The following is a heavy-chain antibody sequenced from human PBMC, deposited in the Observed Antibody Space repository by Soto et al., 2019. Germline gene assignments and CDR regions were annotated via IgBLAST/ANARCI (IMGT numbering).Heavy chain of an antibody. Sequence: QVQLQESGPGLVKPSQTLSLTCSVSGGSIKSYGSGGHYWSWIRQHPGKGLEWIGYIYYSGGTYYNPSLRSRVTISADTSKNQFSLKLSSVSAADTAVYYCVRDDGALAVHHWGQGTLVTVSS. CDR3: VRDDGALAVHH. J-gene: IGHJ5*02. CDR1: GGSIKSYGSGGHY. V-gene: IGHV4-31*03. CDR2: IYYSGGT. D-gene: IGHD6-19*01.